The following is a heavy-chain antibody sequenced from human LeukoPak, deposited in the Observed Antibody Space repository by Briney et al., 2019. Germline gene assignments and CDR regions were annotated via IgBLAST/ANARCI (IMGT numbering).Heavy chain of an antibody. CDR2: ISSSSSTI. D-gene: IGHD4-17*01. CDR3: ASWVSTVTTPYWYFDL. CDR1: GFTFSSYS. V-gene: IGHV3-48*01. J-gene: IGHJ2*01. Sequence: PGGSLRLSCAASGFTFSSYSMNWVRQAPGKGLEWVSYISSSSSTIYYADSVKGRFTISRDNAKNSLYLQMNSLRAEDTAVYYCASWVSTVTTPYWYFDLWGRGTLVTVSS.